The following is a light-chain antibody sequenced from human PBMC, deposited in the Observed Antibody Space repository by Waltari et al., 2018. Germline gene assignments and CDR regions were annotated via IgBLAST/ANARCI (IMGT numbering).Light chain of an antibody. CDR3: QQSYSTLWT. CDR1: QSISSY. CDR2: AAS. V-gene: IGKV1-39*01. Sequence: DIQMTQSPSSLSASVGDRVTITCRASQSISSYLNWYQLKPGKAPKLLIYAASSLQSGVPSRFSGSGSGTDFTLTISSLQPEDFATYYCQQSYSTLWTFGQGTKVEIK. J-gene: IGKJ1*01.